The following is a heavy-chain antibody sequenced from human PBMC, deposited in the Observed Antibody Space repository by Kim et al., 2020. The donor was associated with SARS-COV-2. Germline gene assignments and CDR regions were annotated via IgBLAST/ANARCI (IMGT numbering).Heavy chain of an antibody. D-gene: IGHD4-4*01. Sequence: YADYGKGRFTNSRDNAKNTLNLQMYSLRVEETAVYYCARGGQMTTINSLDYWGQGILVTVSS. J-gene: IGHJ4*02. V-gene: IGHV3-74*01. CDR3: ARGGQMTTINSLDY.